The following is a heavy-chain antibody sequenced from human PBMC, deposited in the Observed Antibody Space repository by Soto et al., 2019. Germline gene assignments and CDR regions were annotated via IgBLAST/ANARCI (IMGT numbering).Heavy chain of an antibody. CDR3: ARVRRYYYGSGSPPYDY. CDR1: GGSVSSGSYY. CDR2: IYYSGST. V-gene: IGHV4-61*01. Sequence: SETLSLTCTVSGGSVSSGSYYWSWIRQPPGKGLEWIGYIYYSGSTNYNPSLKSRVTISVDTSKNQFSLKLSSVTAADTAVYYCARVRRYYYGSGSPPYDYWGQGTLVTVSS. D-gene: IGHD3-10*01. J-gene: IGHJ4*02.